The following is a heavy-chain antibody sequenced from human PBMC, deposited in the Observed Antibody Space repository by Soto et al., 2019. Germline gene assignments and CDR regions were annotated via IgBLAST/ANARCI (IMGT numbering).Heavy chain of an antibody. Sequence: EVQLVESGGGLVQPGRSLRLSCAASGFTFDDYAMHWVRQVPGKGLEWVSGINWNSGSIGYGDSVKGRFAISRDNAKNSRHLQMNSLSADDTAFYYCVKDESINWYSGHFRHWGQGTLVTVSS. V-gene: IGHV3-9*01. D-gene: IGHD6-13*01. CDR3: VKDESINWYSGHFRH. CDR2: INWNSGSI. CDR1: GFTFDDYA. J-gene: IGHJ1*01.